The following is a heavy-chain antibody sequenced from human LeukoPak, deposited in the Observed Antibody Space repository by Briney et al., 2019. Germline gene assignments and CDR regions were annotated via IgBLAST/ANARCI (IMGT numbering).Heavy chain of an antibody. CDR1: GGSISSYY. D-gene: IGHD6-19*01. J-gene: IGHJ4*02. CDR3: AREAGYSSGYYYFDY. V-gene: IGHV4-59*01. CDR2: IYYSGST. Sequence: PSETLSLTCTVSGGSISSYYWSWIRQPPGKGLEWIGYIYYSGSTNYNPSLKSRVIISVDTSKNQFSLKLSSVTAADTAVYYCAREAGYSSGYYYFDYWGQGTLVTVSS.